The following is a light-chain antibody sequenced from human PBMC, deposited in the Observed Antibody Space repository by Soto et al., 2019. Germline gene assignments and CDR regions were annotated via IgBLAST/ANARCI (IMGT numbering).Light chain of an antibody. Sequence: EIGLTQSPGTLSLSPGERATLSCRASQSVSRSFLAWYQQKPGQAPRLLIHGASHRATGIPDRFSGSGSGTDFTLTITRLEPEDFAVFFCQQYGSSPPTFGQGTKVDIK. CDR2: GAS. V-gene: IGKV3-20*01. CDR3: QQYGSSPPT. CDR1: QSVSRSF. J-gene: IGKJ1*01.